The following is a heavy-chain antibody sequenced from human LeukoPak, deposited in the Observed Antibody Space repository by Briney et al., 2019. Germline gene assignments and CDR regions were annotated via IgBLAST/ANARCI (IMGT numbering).Heavy chain of an antibody. CDR3: SVGSRGTYIPTFDL. D-gene: IGHD1-26*01. CDR1: GLTFGDYT. J-gene: IGHJ5*02. Sequence: GGSLRLSCTGSGLTFGDYTVSWVRQAPGRGLEWVGFIRSKAYGGTTAYAAAAKGRFTISRDDSKSIASLQMNSLKTEGTAVYFCSVGSRGTYIPTFDLWGQGTLVTVSS. CDR2: IRSKAYGGTT. V-gene: IGHV3-49*04.